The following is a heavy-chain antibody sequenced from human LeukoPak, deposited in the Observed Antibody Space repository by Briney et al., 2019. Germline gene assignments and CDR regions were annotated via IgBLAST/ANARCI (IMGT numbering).Heavy chain of an antibody. J-gene: IGHJ6*04. D-gene: IGHD5-18*01. CDR3: AKDTAMVYYYYGMDV. CDR2: ISYDGSNK. V-gene: IGHV3-30*18. CDR1: GFTSSSYG. Sequence: GGSLRLSCAASGFTSSSYGMHWVRQAPGKGLEWVAVISYDGSNKYYADSVKGRFTISRDNSKNTLYLQMNSLRAEDTAVYYCAKDTAMVYYYYGMDVWGKGTTVTVSS.